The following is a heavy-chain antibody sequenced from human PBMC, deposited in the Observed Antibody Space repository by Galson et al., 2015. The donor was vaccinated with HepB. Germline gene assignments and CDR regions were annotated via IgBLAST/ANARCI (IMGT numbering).Heavy chain of an antibody. CDR2: ISGSGGST. CDR1: GFTFSSYA. D-gene: IGHD6-19*01. CDR3: AKDRRSGGWYLSGTPL. V-gene: IGHV3-23*01. Sequence: SLRLSCAASGFTFSSYAMSWVRQAPGKGLEWVSAISGSGGSTYYADSVKGRFTISRDNSKNTLYLQMNSLRAEDTAVYYCAKDRRSGGWYLSGTPLWGQGTLVTVSS. J-gene: IGHJ4*02.